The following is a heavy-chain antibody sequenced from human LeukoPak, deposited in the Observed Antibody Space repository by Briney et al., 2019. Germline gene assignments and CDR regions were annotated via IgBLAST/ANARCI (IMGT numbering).Heavy chain of an antibody. D-gene: IGHD3-10*02. V-gene: IGHV3-48*03. Sequence: GGSLRLSCAASGFTFSSYEMNWVRQAPGKGLEWVSYISSSGSTIYYADSVKGRFTISRDNAKNSLYLQMNSLRAEDTAVYYCAELGITMIGGVWGKGTRVTISS. CDR3: AELGITMIGGV. J-gene: IGHJ6*04. CDR1: GFTFSSYE. CDR2: ISSSGSTI.